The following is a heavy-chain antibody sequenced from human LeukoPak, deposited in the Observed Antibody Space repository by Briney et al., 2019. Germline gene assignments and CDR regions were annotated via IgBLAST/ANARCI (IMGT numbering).Heavy chain of an antibody. D-gene: IGHD1-26*01. CDR2: MNPNSGNT. J-gene: IGHJ5*02. Sequence: GASVKVSCKASGYTFTSYDINWVRQATGQGLEWMGWMNPNSGNTGYAQKFQGRVTMTRNTSTSTAYIELSRLRAEETAVYYCARDNPSKYVTVGATAHNWFDPWGPGTLVTVSS. V-gene: IGHV1-8*01. CDR1: GYTFTSYD. CDR3: ARDNPSKYVTVGATAHNWFDP.